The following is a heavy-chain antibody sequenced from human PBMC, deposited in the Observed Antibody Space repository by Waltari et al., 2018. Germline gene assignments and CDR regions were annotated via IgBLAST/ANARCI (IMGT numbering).Heavy chain of an antibody. J-gene: IGHJ4*02. D-gene: IGHD6-19*01. Sequence: QVQLQESGPGLVKPSETLSLTCTVSGGSISSYYWSWIRQPPGKGLDGIGYMYYSGSTNYKPSMKSRVTIAVDTSKNQFSLKLRSVTAADTAVYYCARLGWSDYFDYWGQGTLVTVSS. CDR1: GGSISSYY. CDR3: ARLGWSDYFDY. V-gene: IGHV4-59*01. CDR2: MYYSGST.